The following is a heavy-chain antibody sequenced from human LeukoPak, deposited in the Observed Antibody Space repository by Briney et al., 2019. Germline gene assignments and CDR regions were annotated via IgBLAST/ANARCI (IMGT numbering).Heavy chain of an antibody. CDR1: GFTFSSYA. CDR2: ISYDGSNK. Sequence: GGSLRLSCTDSGFTFSSYAMHWVRQAPGKGLEWVAVISYDGSNKYYADSVKGRFTISRDNSKNTLYLQMNSLRAEDTAVYYCARRENYYGSGSYSYGMDVWGQGTTVTVSS. D-gene: IGHD3-10*01. CDR3: ARRENYYGSGSYSYGMDV. V-gene: IGHV3-30-3*01. J-gene: IGHJ6*02.